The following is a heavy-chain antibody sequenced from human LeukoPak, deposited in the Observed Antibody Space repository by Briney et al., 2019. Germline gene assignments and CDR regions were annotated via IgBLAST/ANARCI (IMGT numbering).Heavy chain of an antibody. V-gene: IGHV1-2*02. J-gene: IGHJ3*02. CDR3: ARVIVTAYDAFDI. CDR1: GYTFTAYY. CDR2: FNPNSGGT. D-gene: IGHD2-21*02. Sequence: ASGRVSCKASGYTFTAYYLHWVRQAPGQGLGCLRWFNPNSGGTKYAQKLQGRDNTTRDTSISTDYMELSRLRSDDTAVYYCARVIVTAYDAFDIWGEGTMVTVSS.